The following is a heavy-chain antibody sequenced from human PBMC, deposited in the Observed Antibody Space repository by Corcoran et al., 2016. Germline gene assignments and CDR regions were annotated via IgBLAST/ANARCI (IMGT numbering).Heavy chain of an antibody. D-gene: IGHD6-6*01. Sequence: EVQLVESGGGLVQPGGSLRLSCAASGFTFSSYWMSWVRQAPGKGLEWVANIKQDGSNKYYVDSVKGRFTISRDNAKNSLYLQVNTLRAEDTAIYYGARSIYYYCALDVWGQGTTVTVSS. CDR3: ARSIYYYCALDV. J-gene: IGHJ6*02. V-gene: IGHV3-7*01. CDR1: GFTFSSYW. CDR2: IKQDGSNK.